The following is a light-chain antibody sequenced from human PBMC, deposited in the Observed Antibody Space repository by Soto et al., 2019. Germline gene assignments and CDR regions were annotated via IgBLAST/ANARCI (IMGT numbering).Light chain of an antibody. Sequence: QSVLTQRPSASGTPGQRVTISCSGSSSNIGSNTVNWYQQLPGTAPKLLIYSNNQRPSGVPDRFSGSKSGTSASLAISGLQSEDEADYYCAAWDDSLNEVFGAGTKLTVL. CDR1: SSNIGSNT. CDR3: AAWDDSLNEV. CDR2: SNN. V-gene: IGLV1-44*01. J-gene: IGLJ3*02.